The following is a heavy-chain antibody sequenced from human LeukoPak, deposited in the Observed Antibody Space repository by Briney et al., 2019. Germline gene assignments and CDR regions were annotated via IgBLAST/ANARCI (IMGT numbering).Heavy chain of an antibody. D-gene: IGHD6-13*01. J-gene: IGHJ4*02. CDR1: GGSISSYY. CDR3: ARRGRSAAANFDY. Sequence: SSETLSLTCTVSGGSISSYYWSWIRQPPGKGLEWIGYIYHSGSTNYNPSLKCRVTISEDTSKNQFSLNLTSVTAADTAVYYCARRGRSAAANFDYWGQGTLVTVSS. V-gene: IGHV4-59*08. CDR2: IYHSGST.